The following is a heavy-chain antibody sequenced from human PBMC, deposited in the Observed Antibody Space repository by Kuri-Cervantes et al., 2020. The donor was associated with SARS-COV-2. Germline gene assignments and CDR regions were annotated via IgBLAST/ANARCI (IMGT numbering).Heavy chain of an antibody. CDR3: ARGLWGEWLLSYYYYMDV. CDR1: GGSISSYY. V-gene: IGHV4-4*07. Sequence: SETLSLTCTVSGGSISSYYWSWIRQPAGKGLEWIGRIYTSGSTNYNPSLKSRVTMSVDTSKNQFSLKLSSVTAADTAVYYCARGLWGEWLLSYYYYMDVWGKGTTVTVSS. D-gene: IGHD3-3*01. CDR2: IYTSGST. J-gene: IGHJ6*03.